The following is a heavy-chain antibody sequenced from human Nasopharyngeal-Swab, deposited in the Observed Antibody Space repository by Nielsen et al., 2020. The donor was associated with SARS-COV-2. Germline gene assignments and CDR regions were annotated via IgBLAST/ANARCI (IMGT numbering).Heavy chain of an antibody. V-gene: IGHV1-46*02. CDR3: ARRGRCSGSSCDMDV. CDR2: INPGSGGT. J-gene: IGHJ6*02. D-gene: IGHD2-2*01. Sequence: ASVKVSCKASGYTFNNYYIHGVRQAPGQGLEWMGMINPGSGGTTYAQKFQGRVTMTRDTSTSTVFMDLSSLRSEDTAVYYCARRGRCSGSSCDMDVWGQGTTVTVSS. CDR1: GYTFNNYY.